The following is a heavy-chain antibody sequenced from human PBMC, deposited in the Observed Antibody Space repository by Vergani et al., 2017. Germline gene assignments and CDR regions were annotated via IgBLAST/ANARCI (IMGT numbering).Heavy chain of an antibody. J-gene: IGHJ3*02. Sequence: EVQLVESGGGLVQPGGSLRLSCAASGFTFSSYSMNWVRQAPGTGLEWVSYISSSSSTIYYADSVKGRFTISRDNAKNSLYLQMNSLRDEDTAVYYCARPLLLWFGELSGAFDIWGQGTMSPSLQ. CDR3: ARPLLLWFGELSGAFDI. D-gene: IGHD3-10*01. CDR1: GFTFSSYS. V-gene: IGHV3-48*02. CDR2: ISSSSSTI.